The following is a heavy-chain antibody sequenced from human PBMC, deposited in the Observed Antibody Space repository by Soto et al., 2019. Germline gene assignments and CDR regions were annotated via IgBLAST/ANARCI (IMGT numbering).Heavy chain of an antibody. Sequence: EVQLVESGGGLVQPGGSLRLSCAASGFTFSSYWMSWVRQAPGKGLEWVANIKQDGSEKYYVGSVKGRFTISRDNAKNSLYLQMNSLRAEDTAVYYCARDSLLWFGQGQFDPWGQGTLVTVSS. CDR1: GFTFSSYW. V-gene: IGHV3-7*01. D-gene: IGHD3-10*01. CDR2: IKQDGSEK. J-gene: IGHJ5*02. CDR3: ARDSLLWFGQGQFDP.